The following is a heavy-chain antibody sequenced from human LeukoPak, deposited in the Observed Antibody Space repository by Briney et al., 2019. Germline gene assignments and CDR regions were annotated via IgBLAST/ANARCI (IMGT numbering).Heavy chain of an antibody. Sequence: GASVKVSCKASGYTFTSYGISWVRQAPGQGLEWMGRISAYNGNTNYAQKLQGRVTMTTDTSTSTAYMELRSLRSDDTAVYYCARAAPFRYCSSTSCLQFDYWGQGTLVTVSS. V-gene: IGHV1-18*01. CDR1: GYTFTSYG. CDR3: ARAAPFRYCSSTSCLQFDY. D-gene: IGHD2-2*01. J-gene: IGHJ4*02. CDR2: ISAYNGNT.